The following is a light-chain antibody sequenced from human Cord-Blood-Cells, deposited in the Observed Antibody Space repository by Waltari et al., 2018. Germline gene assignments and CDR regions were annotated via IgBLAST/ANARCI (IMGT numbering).Light chain of an antibody. V-gene: IGKV1-39*01. Sequence: DIQMTQSSSSLSASVGARGTITCRASQSISSYLNWYQQKPGKAPKLLIYAASSLQSGVPSRFSGSGSGTDFTLTISSLQPEDFATYYCLQHNSYPPSFGQGTKLEIK. CDR2: AAS. CDR1: QSISSY. J-gene: IGKJ2*03. CDR3: LQHNSYPPS.